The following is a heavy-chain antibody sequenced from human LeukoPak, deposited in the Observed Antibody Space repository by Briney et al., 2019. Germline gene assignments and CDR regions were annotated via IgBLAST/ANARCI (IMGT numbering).Heavy chain of an antibody. CDR3: ARWRTSNWSEFDY. J-gene: IGHJ4*02. Sequence: PGGSLRLSCAASGFTFSSHWVAWLRQAPEKGLEWVANIKHDGSEIYYVDSVKGRFTISRDNAKNSLYLQMNSLRAEDTAVYFCARWRTSNWSEFDYWGQGTLVTVSS. CDR2: IKHDGSEI. CDR1: GFTFSSHW. V-gene: IGHV3-7*05. D-gene: IGHD6-13*01.